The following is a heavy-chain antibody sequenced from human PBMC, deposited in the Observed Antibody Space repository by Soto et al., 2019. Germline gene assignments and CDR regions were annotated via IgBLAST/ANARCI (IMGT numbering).Heavy chain of an antibody. J-gene: IGHJ5*02. Sequence: ASETLSLTCTVSGGPISGYYWSWIRQPPGKGLEWIGNVYYSGGAKYNPSVKRRVSISVDTSKNQFSLNLSSVTAADTAVYYCARGSSSRGGEGWFDPWGQGTLVTVSS. V-gene: IGHV4-59*01. CDR3: ARGSSSRGGEGWFDP. CDR2: VYYSGGA. CDR1: GGPISGYY. D-gene: IGHD6-13*01.